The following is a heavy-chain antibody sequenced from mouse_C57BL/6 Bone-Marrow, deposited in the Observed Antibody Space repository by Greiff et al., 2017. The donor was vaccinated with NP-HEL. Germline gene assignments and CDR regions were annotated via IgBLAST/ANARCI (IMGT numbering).Heavy chain of an antibody. CDR1: GYTFTSYW. CDR3: ARGGDSSGYGNCFAY. J-gene: IGHJ3*01. D-gene: IGHD3-2*01. CDR2: IDPTSGGT. V-gene: IGHV1-72*01. Sequence: QVQLLQPGAELVKPGASVKLSCTASGYTFTSYWMHWVKQRPGRGLEWIGRIDPTSGGTKYAEKFKSKATLTVDKPSSTAYMQLSSLTSEESAVYYWARGGDSSGYGNCFAYWGQGTLVSVSA.